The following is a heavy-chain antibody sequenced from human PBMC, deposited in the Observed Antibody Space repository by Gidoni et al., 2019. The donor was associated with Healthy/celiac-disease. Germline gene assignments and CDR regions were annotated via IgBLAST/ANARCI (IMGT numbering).Heavy chain of an antibody. V-gene: IGHV3-30-3*01. CDR1: GFTFSSYA. Sequence: QVQLVESGGGVVQPGRSLRLSCAASGFTFSSYAMHWVRQAPGKGLEWVAVISYDGSNKYYADSVKGRFTISRDNSKNTLYLQMNSLRAEDTAVYYCARGKGYDSSAPGTFDIWGQGTMVTVSS. D-gene: IGHD3-22*01. CDR2: ISYDGSNK. J-gene: IGHJ3*02. CDR3: ARGKGYDSSAPGTFDI.